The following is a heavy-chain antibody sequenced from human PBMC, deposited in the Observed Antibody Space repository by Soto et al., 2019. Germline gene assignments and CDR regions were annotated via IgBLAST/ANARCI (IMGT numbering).Heavy chain of an antibody. CDR2: IKEDGSER. CDR1: GFTFSNYW. V-gene: IGHV3-7*01. Sequence: GGSLRLSCAASGFTFSNYWMSWVRQAPGKGLEWVANIKEDGSERYYVDSVKGRFTISRDNAKNSLYLQMTSLRPEDTAVYYCTRGHPSIYNYWGQGTLVTVSS. D-gene: IGHD4-4*01. J-gene: IGHJ4*02. CDR3: TRGHPSIYNY.